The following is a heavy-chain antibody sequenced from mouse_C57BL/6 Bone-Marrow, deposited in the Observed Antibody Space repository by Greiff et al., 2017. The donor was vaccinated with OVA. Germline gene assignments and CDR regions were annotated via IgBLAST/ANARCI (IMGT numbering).Heavy chain of an antibody. Sequence: VQLQQPGAELVKPGASVKMSCKASGYTFTSYWITWVKQRPGQGLEWIGWIYPRDGSTKYNEKFKGKATLTVDTSSSTAYMELHSLTSEDSAVYFCARRPGAWFAYWGQGTLVTVSA. V-gene: IGHV1-85*01. CDR1: GYTFTSYW. J-gene: IGHJ3*01. CDR3: ARRPGAWFAY. CDR2: IYPRDGST.